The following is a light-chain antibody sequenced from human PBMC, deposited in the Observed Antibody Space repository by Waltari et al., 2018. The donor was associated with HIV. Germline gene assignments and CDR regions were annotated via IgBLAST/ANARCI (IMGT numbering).Light chain of an antibody. CDR1: SSSIGSNT. J-gene: IGLJ3*02. V-gene: IGLV1-44*01. Sequence: QSVLTQPPSASGTPGQRVTISCSGSSSSIGSNTVNWFQQLPGTAPKPLIYSNNQRPSGVPARFSGSKSGTSASLAISGLQSEDEADYYCAAWDDSLNGFWVFGGGTKLTVL. CDR2: SNN. CDR3: AAWDDSLNGFWV.